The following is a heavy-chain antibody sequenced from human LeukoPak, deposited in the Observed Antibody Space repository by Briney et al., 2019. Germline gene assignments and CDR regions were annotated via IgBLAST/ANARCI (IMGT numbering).Heavy chain of an antibody. CDR1: GGSISSSSYY. Sequence: PSETLSLTCTVSGGSISSSSYYWGWIRQPPGKGLEWIGSIYYSGSTYYNPSLKSRVTISVDTSKNQFSLKLSSVTAADTAVYYCARLPRAMSDYWGQGTLVTVSS. J-gene: IGHJ4*02. D-gene: IGHD5-18*01. V-gene: IGHV4-39*01. CDR2: IYYSGST. CDR3: ARLPRAMSDY.